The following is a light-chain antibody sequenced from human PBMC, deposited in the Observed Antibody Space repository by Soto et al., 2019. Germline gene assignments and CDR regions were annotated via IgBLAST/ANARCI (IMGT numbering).Light chain of an antibody. CDR1: QSTSTW. J-gene: IGKJ1*01. CDR2: EAS. V-gene: IGKV1-5*03. Sequence: DIQMTQSPSTLSASVGDRVTITCRASQSTSTWLAWYQQRPGKNPKLLISEASKLESGVPSRFSGSGSGTEFTLTISSLQPDDFATYDCQQYITYPYAFGQGTKVEIK. CDR3: QQYITYPYA.